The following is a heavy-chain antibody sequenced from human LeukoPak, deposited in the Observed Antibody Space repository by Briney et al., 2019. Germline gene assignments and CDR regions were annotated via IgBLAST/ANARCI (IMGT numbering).Heavy chain of an antibody. CDR2: ILGSGDST. CDR1: GFTFSNYA. J-gene: IGHJ4*02. Sequence: PGGSLRLSCAASGFTFSNYAMSWARQAPGEGLEWVSAILGSGDSTYYADSVKGRFTVSRDNSKSTLYLQMNSLRAEDTALYYCAKWGDYDVLTGYYVPDYWGQGTLVTVSS. CDR3: AKWGDYDVLTGYYVPDY. D-gene: IGHD3-9*01. V-gene: IGHV3-23*01.